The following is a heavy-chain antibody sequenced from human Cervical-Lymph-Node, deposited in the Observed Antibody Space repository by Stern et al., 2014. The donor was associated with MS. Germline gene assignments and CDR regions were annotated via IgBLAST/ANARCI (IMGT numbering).Heavy chain of an antibody. CDR2: INPSIGVT. CDR1: GYSFTDYY. V-gene: IGHV1-2*02. Sequence: VQLVESGAEVKKPGASVKVSCRSSGYSFTDYYFHWVRQAPGQGLEWMGCINPSIGVTHYAQQFQGRVTMPRGSSMNTAYMEMSRLRSDDTAVYYCQAFPAYWGQGTLITVSS. J-gene: IGHJ4*02. CDR3: QAFPAY.